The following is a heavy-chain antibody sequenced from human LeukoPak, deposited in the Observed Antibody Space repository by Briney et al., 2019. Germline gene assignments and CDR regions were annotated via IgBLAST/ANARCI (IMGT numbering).Heavy chain of an antibody. D-gene: IGHD3-16*01. Sequence: GGSLRLSCAASGFTFSSYGMHWVRQAPGKGLEWVAVIWHDGSNKYYADSVKGRFTISRDNSKNTLYLQMNSLRAEDTAVYYCARDLSIGGYYYYGMDVWAKGPRSPSP. J-gene: IGHJ6*02. CDR2: IWHDGSNK. CDR1: GFTFSSYG. CDR3: ARDLSIGGYYYYGMDV. V-gene: IGHV3-33*01.